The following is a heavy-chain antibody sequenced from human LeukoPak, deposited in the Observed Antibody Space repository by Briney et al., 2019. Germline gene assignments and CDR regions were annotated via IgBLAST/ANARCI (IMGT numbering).Heavy chain of an antibody. Sequence: PSETLSLTCTVPGGSISSYYWSWIRQSPGKGLEWIGFIDSSGSTNYNPSLKSRVTISVDTSKNQFSLKLSSVTAADTAVYYCARIKVGATVDYWGQGTLVTVSS. D-gene: IGHD1-26*01. J-gene: IGHJ4*02. CDR3: ARIKVGATVDY. CDR2: IDSSGST. CDR1: GGSISSYY. V-gene: IGHV4-59*01.